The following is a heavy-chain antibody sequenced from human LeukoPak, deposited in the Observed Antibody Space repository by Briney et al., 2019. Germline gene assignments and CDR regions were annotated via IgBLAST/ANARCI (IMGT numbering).Heavy chain of an antibody. Sequence: SETLSLTCTVSGGSISSSSYYWGWIRQPPGKGLEWIARIYYSGSTYYNPSPKSRVTISVDTSKNQCSLKLSSVTATDTAVYYCARHDDPIVPAALFAYWGQGTLVTVSS. CDR2: IYYSGST. CDR1: GGSISSSSYY. V-gene: IGHV4-39*01. D-gene: IGHD2-2*01. CDR3: ARHDDPIVPAALFAY. J-gene: IGHJ4*02.